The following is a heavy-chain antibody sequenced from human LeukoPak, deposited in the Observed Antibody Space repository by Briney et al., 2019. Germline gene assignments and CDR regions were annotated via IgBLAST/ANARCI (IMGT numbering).Heavy chain of an antibody. CDR2: ISGSGDSR. V-gene: IGHV3-23*01. J-gene: IGHJ4*02. CDR3: AKDAILVVPAANLDY. D-gene: IGHD2-2*01. CDR1: GFTFSDYG. Sequence: PGGSLRLSCAASGFTFSDYGMHWVRQAPGKGLEWVSAISGSGDSRYYADSVKGRFTISRDNSKNTLYLQMNSLRAEDTAVYYCAKDAILVVPAANLDYWGQGTLVTVSS.